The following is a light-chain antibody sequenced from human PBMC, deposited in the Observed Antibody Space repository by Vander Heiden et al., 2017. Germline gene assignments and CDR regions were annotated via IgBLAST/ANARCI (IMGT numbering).Light chain of an antibody. CDR2: GAS. CDR1: QSVSSN. J-gene: IGKJ4*01. V-gene: IGKV3-15*01. Sequence: EIVMTQSPATLSVSPGERATLPCRASQSVSSNLAWYQQKPGQAPRLLIYGASTRATGIPARFSGSGPGREFTLTISSLQSEDFAVYYCQQYNNWPPLTFGGGTKVEIK. CDR3: QQYNNWPPLT.